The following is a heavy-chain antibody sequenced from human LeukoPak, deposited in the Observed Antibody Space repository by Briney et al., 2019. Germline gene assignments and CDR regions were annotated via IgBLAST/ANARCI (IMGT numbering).Heavy chain of an antibody. Sequence: PSETLSLTCAVYGGSFSGYYWSWIRQPPGKGLEWIGEINHSGSTNYNPSLKSRVTISVDTSKNQFSLKLSSVTAADTAVYYCARDAYIVLMVYARDSPSAFDIWGQGTMVTVSS. CDR1: GGSFSGYY. CDR3: ARDAYIVLMVYARDSPSAFDI. D-gene: IGHD2-8*01. J-gene: IGHJ3*02. CDR2: INHSGST. V-gene: IGHV4-34*01.